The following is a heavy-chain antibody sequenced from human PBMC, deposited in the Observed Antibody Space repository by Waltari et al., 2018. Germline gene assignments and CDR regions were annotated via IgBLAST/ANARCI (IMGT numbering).Heavy chain of an antibody. D-gene: IGHD3-3*01. CDR1: GGSFSSYY. V-gene: IGHV4-59*01. Sequence: QVQLQESGPGLVKPSETLSLTCTVSGGSFSSYYWSWIRQSPGRGLEGIGNIDYGGSTNYTPSRKSRVTISVDTSKNQFSLKLSSVTAADTAVYYCARGGRGTGFWSGPWYGMDVWGQGTTVTVSS. J-gene: IGHJ6*02. CDR3: ARGGRGTGFWSGPWYGMDV. CDR2: IDYGGST.